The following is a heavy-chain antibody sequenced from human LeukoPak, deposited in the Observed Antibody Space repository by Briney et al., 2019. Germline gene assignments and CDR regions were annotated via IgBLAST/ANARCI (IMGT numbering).Heavy chain of an antibody. CDR1: GGSISSYY. Sequence: PSETLSLTCTVSGGSISSYYWSWIRQPPGKGLEWIGYICNSGSTNYNPSLKSRVTISVDTSKNQFSLRLSSVTAADTAVYYCAASAPSYYVAFGFWGQGTLVTVSS. V-gene: IGHV4-59*08. J-gene: IGHJ4*02. CDR3: AASAPSYYVAFGF. CDR2: ICNSGST. D-gene: IGHD3-22*01.